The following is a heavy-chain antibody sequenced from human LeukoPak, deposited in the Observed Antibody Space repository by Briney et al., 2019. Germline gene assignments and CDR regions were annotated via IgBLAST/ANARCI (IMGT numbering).Heavy chain of an antibody. CDR2: TYYRSKWYN. V-gene: IGHV6-1*01. Sequence: SQTLSLTCAISGDSVSSNSAAWNWIRQSPSRGLEWLGRTYYRSKWYNDYAVSVKSRITINPDTSKNQFSLQLNSVTPEDTAVYYCARAEMATIKDYYYYYMDVWGKGTTVTVSS. CDR1: GDSVSSNSAA. D-gene: IGHD5-24*01. J-gene: IGHJ6*03. CDR3: ARAEMATIKDYYYYYMDV.